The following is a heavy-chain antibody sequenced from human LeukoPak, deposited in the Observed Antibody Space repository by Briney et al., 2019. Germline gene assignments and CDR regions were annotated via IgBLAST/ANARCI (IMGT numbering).Heavy chain of an antibody. CDR2: IYYSGST. J-gene: IGHJ3*02. CDR1: GGSISSYY. D-gene: IGHD1-26*01. V-gene: IGHV4-59*08. CDR3: ARHNTLRVGASTGAFDI. Sequence: PSETLSLTCTVSGGSISSYYWSWIRQPPGKGLEWIGYIYYSGSTNYNPSLKSRVTISVDTSKNQFSLKLSSVTAADTAVYYCARHNTLRVGASTGAFDIWGQGTMVTVSS.